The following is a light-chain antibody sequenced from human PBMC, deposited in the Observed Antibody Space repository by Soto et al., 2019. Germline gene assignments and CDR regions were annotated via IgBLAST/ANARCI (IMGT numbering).Light chain of an antibody. Sequence: QSARTQPASVSGSPGQSITNSCTGTSSDVGGYNYVSWYQQHPGKAPKLMIYEVSDRPSGLSNRFSGSKSGNTASLTISGLQAEDEADYYCSSYTSSTTVVFGGGTKVTVL. V-gene: IGLV2-14*01. J-gene: IGLJ3*02. CDR3: SSYTSSTTVV. CDR2: EVS. CDR1: SSDVGGYNY.